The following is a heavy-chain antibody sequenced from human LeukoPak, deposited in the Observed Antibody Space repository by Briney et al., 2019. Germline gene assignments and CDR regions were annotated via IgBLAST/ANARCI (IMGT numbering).Heavy chain of an antibody. D-gene: IGHD2-2*01. Sequence: GESLKISCKGSGYRFTIYWIGWVRQMPGRGLEWIGIIYPGDSDIRYSPSFQGQVTISADKSISTAYLQWKSLKASDTAVYYCARLECSSTTCPFAYWGQGALVTVSS. CDR2: IYPGDSDI. CDR3: ARLECSSTTCPFAY. J-gene: IGHJ4*02. CDR1: GYRFTIYW. V-gene: IGHV5-51*01.